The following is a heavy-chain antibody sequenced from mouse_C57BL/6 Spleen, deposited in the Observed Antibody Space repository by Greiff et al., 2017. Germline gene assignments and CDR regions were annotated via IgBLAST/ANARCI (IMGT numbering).Heavy chain of an antibody. Sequence: EVHLVESGGGLVQPKGSLKLSCAASGFSFNTYAMNWVRQAPGKGLEWVASIRSKSNNYATYYADSVKDRFTISRDDSESMLYLQMNNLKTEDTAMYYCVRPAMDYWGQGTSVTVSS. CDR2: IRSKSNNYAT. V-gene: IGHV10-1*01. CDR1: GFSFNTYA. CDR3: VRPAMDY. J-gene: IGHJ4*01.